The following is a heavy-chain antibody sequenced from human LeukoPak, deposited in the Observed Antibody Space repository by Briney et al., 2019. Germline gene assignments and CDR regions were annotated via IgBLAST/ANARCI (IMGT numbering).Heavy chain of an antibody. CDR2: MSYDGINK. V-gene: IGHV3-30*18. J-gene: IGHJ4*02. CDR1: GFTFSTYG. D-gene: IGHD3-22*01. CDR3: AKDRGWGYFEY. Sequence: SGGSLRLSCAASGFTFSTYGMHWVRQAPGKGLEWVAVMSYDGINKYYEDFVKGRFIISRDTSKNTLYLQMNSLRAEDTAVYYCAKDRGWGYFEYWGQGTLVTVSS.